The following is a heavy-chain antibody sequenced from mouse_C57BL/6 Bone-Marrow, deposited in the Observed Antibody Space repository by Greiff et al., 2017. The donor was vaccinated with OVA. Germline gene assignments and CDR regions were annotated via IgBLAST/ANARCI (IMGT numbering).Heavy chain of an antibody. CDR1: GYAFSSSW. CDR3: SALYLDYGGRLKMDD. V-gene: IGHV1-82*01. Sequence: QVQLQQSGPELVKPGASVKISCKASGYAFSSSWMNWVQQRPGKGLEWIGRIYPGDGDTNYNGKFKGKATLTADKSSSTAYMQLSSLTSEDSSVFFCSALYLDYGGRLKMDDWGQGTSVTVSS. D-gene: IGHD2-4*01. CDR2: IYPGDGDT. J-gene: IGHJ4*01.